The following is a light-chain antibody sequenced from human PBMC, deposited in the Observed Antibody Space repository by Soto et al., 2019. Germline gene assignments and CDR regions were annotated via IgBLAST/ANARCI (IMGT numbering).Light chain of an antibody. CDR1: SSDVGSYNL. J-gene: IGLJ7*01. Sequence: QSALTQPASVSGSPGQSITISCTGTSSDVGSYNLVSWYQQHPGKAPKLMIYEGSKRPSGVSNRFSGSKSCNTASLTISGLQAEDEADYYCCSYAGSSTPVFGGGTQLTVL. CDR3: CSYAGSSTPV. CDR2: EGS. V-gene: IGLV2-23*01.